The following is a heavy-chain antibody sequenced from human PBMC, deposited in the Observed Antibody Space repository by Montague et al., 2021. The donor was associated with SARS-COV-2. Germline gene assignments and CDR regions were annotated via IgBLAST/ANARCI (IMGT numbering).Heavy chain of an antibody. Sequence: SLRLSCAASGFSFSGYAMNWVRQAPGKGLERISVIYSGGDSTYYADSVRGRFTISRDDSKNTLFLHLNNLSAEDTAIYYCAKPGPFAFYFESWGQGTLVTVSS. CDR2: IYSGGDST. D-gene: IGHD3-10*01. CDR3: AKPGPFAFYFES. J-gene: IGHJ4*02. CDR1: GFSFSGYA. V-gene: IGHV3-23*03.